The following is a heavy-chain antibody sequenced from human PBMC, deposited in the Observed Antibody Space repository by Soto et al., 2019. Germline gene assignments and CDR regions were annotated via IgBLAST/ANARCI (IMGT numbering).Heavy chain of an antibody. Sequence: PGGSLRLSCAASRFAFSNAWMSWVRQAPGKGLEWVGRIKSKTDGGTTDYAAPVKGRFAISRDDSKNTVYLQMNSLKTDDTAVYYCTTDDPINKHWGQGTLVIVSS. J-gene: IGHJ4*02. CDR1: RFAFSNAW. CDR3: TTDDPINKH. V-gene: IGHV3-15*01. CDR2: IKSKTDGGTT.